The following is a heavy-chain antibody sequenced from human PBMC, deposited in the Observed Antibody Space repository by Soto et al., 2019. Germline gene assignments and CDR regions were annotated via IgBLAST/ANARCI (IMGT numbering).Heavy chain of an antibody. CDR3: AREAVVTMVRGVMGTNWFDP. CDR1: GGSFSGYY. Sequence: SETLSLTCAVYGGSFSGYYWSWISQPPGKGLEWIGEINHSGSTNYNPSLKSRVTISVDTSKNQFSLKLSSVTAADTAVYYCAREAVVTMVRGVMGTNWFDPWGQGTLVTVSS. CDR2: INHSGST. D-gene: IGHD3-10*01. V-gene: IGHV4-34*01. J-gene: IGHJ5*02.